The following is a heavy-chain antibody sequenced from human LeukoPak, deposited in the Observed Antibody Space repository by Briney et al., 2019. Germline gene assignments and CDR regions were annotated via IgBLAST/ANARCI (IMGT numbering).Heavy chain of an antibody. V-gene: IGHV3-53*01. D-gene: IGHD5-24*01. CDR1: GFTVSSNY. CDR2: IYSGGST. J-gene: IGHJ3*02. CDR3: ARDTDGYNAWDAFDI. Sequence: SGGSLRLSCAASGFTVSSNYMSWVRQAPGKGLEWVSVIYSGGSTYYADSVKGRFTISRDNSKNTLYLQMNSPRAEDTAVYYCARDTDGYNAWDAFDIWGQGTMVTVSS.